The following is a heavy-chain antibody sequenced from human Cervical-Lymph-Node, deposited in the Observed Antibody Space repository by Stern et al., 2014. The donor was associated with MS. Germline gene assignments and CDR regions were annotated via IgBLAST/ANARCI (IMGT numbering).Heavy chain of an antibody. V-gene: IGHV1-69*01. CDR1: GGTFRNYA. CDR2: IILIFGTA. D-gene: IGHD3-22*01. Sequence: QVQLVESGAEVKKPGSSVKVSCKASGGTFRNYAISWVRQAPGQGLEWMGGIILIFGTADYARKFQGRVTIAPYESTSPAYMEWSSLRSEDTAVYYCAGGGGGRISMTTAVLYGMHVWGQGTTVTVSS. J-gene: IGHJ6*02. CDR3: AGGGGGRISMTTAVLYGMHV.